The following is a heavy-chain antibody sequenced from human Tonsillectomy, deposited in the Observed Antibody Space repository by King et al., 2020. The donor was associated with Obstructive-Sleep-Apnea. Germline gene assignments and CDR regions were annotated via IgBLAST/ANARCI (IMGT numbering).Heavy chain of an antibody. J-gene: IGHJ3*02. CDR1: GYTFTSYY. Sequence: QLVQSGAEVKKPGASVKVSCKASGYTFTSYYMHWVRQAPGQGLEWMGIINPSGGSTSYAQKFQGRVTMTRDTSTSTGYMELSSLSSEDTAVYYCAREEPLLTWSRAFDIWGQGTMVTVSS. CDR2: INPSGGST. V-gene: IGHV1-46*01. CDR3: AREEPLLTWSRAFDI. D-gene: IGHD1-14*01.